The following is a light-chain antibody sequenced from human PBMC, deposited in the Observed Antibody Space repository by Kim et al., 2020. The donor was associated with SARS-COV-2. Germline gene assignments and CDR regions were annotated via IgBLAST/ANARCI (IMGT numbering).Light chain of an antibody. CDR3: HHLTSSPYYS. V-gene: IGKV3-20*01. CDR1: QSMSAGY. J-gene: IGKJ2*03. CDR2: ATS. Sequence: VVLTQSPGTLSLSPGERVTLSCRASQSMSAGYLTWYQQKPGQAPRLLMYATSIRATGIPDRFSGSESGTDFILTINRLEPEDSAFYYCHHLTSSPYYSFGQGTKLEI.